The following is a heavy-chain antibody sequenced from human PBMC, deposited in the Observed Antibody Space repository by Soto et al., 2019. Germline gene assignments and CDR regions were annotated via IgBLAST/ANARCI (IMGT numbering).Heavy chain of an antibody. Sequence: QVQLVQSGAEVKKPGASVKVSCKASGYTFTSYDISWVRQAPRQGLEWMGWMSTSNGNTNYAQKLQGRVTMTTDTSTSTANMELRSLRPDGTAVYFCARDRNWVDPWGQGTLVTVS. CDR1: GYTFTSYD. V-gene: IGHV1-18*01. J-gene: IGHJ5*02. CDR2: MSTSNGNT. CDR3: ARDRNWVDP.